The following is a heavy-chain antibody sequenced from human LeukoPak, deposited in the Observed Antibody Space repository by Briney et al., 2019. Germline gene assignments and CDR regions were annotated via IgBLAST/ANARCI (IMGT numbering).Heavy chain of an antibody. J-gene: IGHJ4*02. V-gene: IGHV1-2*06. CDR2: INPNSGGT. Sequence: GASVKVSCKXSGYTFTGYYMHWVRQAPRQGLEWMGRINPNSGGTNYSQKFQGRVTMTRDTSISTAYMELSRLRSDDTAVYYCARVEGWKSAIDYWGQGTLVTVSS. CDR3: ARVEGWKSAIDY. CDR1: GYTFTGYY. D-gene: IGHD2-15*01.